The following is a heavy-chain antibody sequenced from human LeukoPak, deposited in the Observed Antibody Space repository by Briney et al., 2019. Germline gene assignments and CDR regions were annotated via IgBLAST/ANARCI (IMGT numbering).Heavy chain of an antibody. CDR3: AKGGGYEAQYYYYYLDV. D-gene: IGHD5-12*01. CDR2: IRYDGSNK. V-gene: IGHV3-30*02. J-gene: IGHJ6*03. Sequence: GGSLRLSCAASGFTFSTYAMHWVRQAPGKGLEWVAFIRYDGSNKYYADSVKGRFTISRDNSKNTLYLQMKSLRAEDTAVYYCAKGGGYEAQYYYYYLDVWGKGTTVTISS. CDR1: GFTFSTYA.